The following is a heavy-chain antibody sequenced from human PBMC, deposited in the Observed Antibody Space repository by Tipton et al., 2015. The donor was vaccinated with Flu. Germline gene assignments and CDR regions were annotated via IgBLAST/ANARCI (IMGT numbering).Heavy chain of an antibody. Sequence: CAASGFTFGDYATHWVRQAPGKGLEWVSGINWNSGVIHYADSVKGRFSISRDNAKNSLYLQMNSLRAEDTALYYCTKDLGPTFFYGMDVWGQGTTVTVSS. CDR1: GFTFGDYA. V-gene: IGHV3-9*01. CDR2: INWNSGVI. J-gene: IGHJ6*02. CDR3: TKDLGPTFFYGMDV. D-gene: IGHD3-3*02.